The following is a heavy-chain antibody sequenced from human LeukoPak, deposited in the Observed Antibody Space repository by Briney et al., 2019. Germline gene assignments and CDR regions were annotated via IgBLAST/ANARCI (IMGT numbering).Heavy chain of an antibody. D-gene: IGHD2/OR15-2a*01. V-gene: IGHV3-21*01. CDR2: ISSSSSYI. CDR3: ARDRGNINWFDP. Sequence: GGSLRLSCAASGFTFSSYSMNWVRQAPGKGLEWVSSISSSSSYIYYADSVKGRFTISRDNSKNTLFLQMNSLRAEDTAVYYCARDRGNINWFDPWGQGTLVTVSS. J-gene: IGHJ5*02. CDR1: GFTFSSYS.